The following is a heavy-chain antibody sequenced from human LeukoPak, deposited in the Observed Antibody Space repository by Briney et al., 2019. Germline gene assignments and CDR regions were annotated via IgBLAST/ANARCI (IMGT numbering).Heavy chain of an antibody. D-gene: IGHD6-6*01. CDR1: GGSISSHY. J-gene: IGHJ6*03. V-gene: IGHV4-59*11. CDR3: ARVDSSSSADYYYYMDV. Sequence: SETLSLTCTVSGGSISSHYWSWIQQPPGKGLEWIGYIYYSGSTNYNPSLKSRVTISVGTSKNQFSLKLSSVTAADTAVYYCARVDSSSSADYYYYMDVWGKGTTVTVSS. CDR2: IYYSGST.